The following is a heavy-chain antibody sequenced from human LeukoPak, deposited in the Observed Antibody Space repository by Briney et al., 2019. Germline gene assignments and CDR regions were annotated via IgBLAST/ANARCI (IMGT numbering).Heavy chain of an antibody. CDR1: GFTFSSYG. D-gene: IGHD2-2*01. J-gene: IGHJ4*02. Sequence: GGSLRLSCAASGFTFSSYGMHWVRQAPGKGLEWVAFIRYDGSNKYYADSVKGRFTISRDNAKNSLYLQMNSLRAEDTAVYYCARALGYCSSTSCPYPTPFDYWGQGTLVTVSS. CDR3: ARALGYCSSTSCPYPTPFDY. CDR2: IRYDGSNK. V-gene: IGHV3-30*02.